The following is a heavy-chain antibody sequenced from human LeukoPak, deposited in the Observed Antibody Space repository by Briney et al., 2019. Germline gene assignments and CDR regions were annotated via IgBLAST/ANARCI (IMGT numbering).Heavy chain of an antibody. CDR2: FGRMSGGT. D-gene: IGHD2-2*01. CDR3: AKDVYTYGTICFDS. J-gene: IGHJ4*02. CDR1: GFNFSYSA. V-gene: IGHV3-23*01. Sequence: GGSLRLSCVASGFNFSYSAMSWVRQAPGKGLEWVSSFGRMSGGTSYADSVKGRFTISRDNSKNTLYLQMNILRAEDTAVYYCAKDVYTYGTICFDSWGRGTLVTVSS.